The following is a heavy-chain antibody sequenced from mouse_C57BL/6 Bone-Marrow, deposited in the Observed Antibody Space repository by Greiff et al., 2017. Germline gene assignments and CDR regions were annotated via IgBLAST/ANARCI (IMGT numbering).Heavy chain of an antibody. V-gene: IGHV3-6*01. D-gene: IGHD2-4*01. J-gene: IGHJ3*01. CDR1: GYSITSGYY. CDR2: ISYDGSN. CDR3: ARAPRDYDVGFAY. Sequence: EVKLLESGPGLVKPSQSLSLTCSVTGYSITSGYYWNWIRQFPGNKLEWVGYISYDGSNNYNQSLKNRISLTRDTAKNQFFLQLNSVTTEDTATDYCARAPRDYDVGFAYWGQGTLVTVSA.